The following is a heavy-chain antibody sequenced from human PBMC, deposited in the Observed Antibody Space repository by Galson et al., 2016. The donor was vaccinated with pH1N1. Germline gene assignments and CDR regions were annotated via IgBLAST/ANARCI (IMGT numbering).Heavy chain of an antibody. D-gene: IGHD3-10*01. Sequence: CAISGDSVSSHTSAWTWLRRSPSRGLEWLGRTYYRARWYNNYGVSVAGRISITPDTAKNQFSLQLKSVNPEDTAVYFCARWDHSASYIDVWGQGTLVTVTS. CDR2: TYYRARWYN. CDR3: ARWDHSASYIDV. V-gene: IGHV6-1*01. J-gene: IGHJ4*02. CDR1: GDSVSSHTSA.